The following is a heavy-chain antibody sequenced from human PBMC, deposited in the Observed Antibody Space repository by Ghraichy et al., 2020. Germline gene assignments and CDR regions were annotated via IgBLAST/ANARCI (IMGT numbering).Heavy chain of an antibody. CDR2: INPNSGGT. Sequence: ASVKVSCKASGYTFTGYYMHWVRQAPGQGLEWMGWINPNSGGTNYAQKFQGRVTMTRDTFISTAYMELSRLRSDDTAVYYCAREYYDFWSGYGELGWFDPWGQGTLVTVSS. J-gene: IGHJ5*02. D-gene: IGHD3-3*01. V-gene: IGHV1-2*02. CDR3: AREYYDFWSGYGELGWFDP. CDR1: GYTFTGYY.